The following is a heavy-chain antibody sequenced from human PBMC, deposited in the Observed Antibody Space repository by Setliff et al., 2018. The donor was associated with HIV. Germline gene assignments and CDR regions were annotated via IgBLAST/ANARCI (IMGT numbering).Heavy chain of an antibody. Sequence: PSETLSLTCNVSGVSFTSSTYYWGWVRQPPGKGLEWIGSIYYSGTTYYKSSLKSRVTISVDTSESHFSLRLSSVSAADTGVYYCAIRDRSFDFWTGYYQRDFWGPGTLVTVSS. CDR1: GVSFTSSTYY. J-gene: IGHJ4*02. CDR2: IYYSGTT. V-gene: IGHV4-39*02. CDR3: AIRDRSFDFWTGYYQRDF. D-gene: IGHD3-3*01.